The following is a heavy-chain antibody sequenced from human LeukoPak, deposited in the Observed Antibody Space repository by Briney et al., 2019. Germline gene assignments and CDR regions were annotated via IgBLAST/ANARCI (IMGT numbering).Heavy chain of an antibody. Sequence: GGSLRLSCAASGFTVSSNYMSWVRQAPGRGLEWVSVIYSGGSTYYADSVKGRFTISRDNSKNTLYLQMNSLRAEDTAVYYCARDRSAVFTDGDYFDYWGQGTLVTVSS. CDR3: ARDRSAVFTDGDYFDY. V-gene: IGHV3-53*01. J-gene: IGHJ4*02. D-gene: IGHD4-17*01. CDR1: GFTVSSNY. CDR2: IYSGGST.